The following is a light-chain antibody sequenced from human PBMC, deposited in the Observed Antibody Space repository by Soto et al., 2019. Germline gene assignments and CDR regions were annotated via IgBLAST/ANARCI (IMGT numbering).Light chain of an antibody. CDR2: GAS. Sequence: EIVLTQSPGTLSVSPGERATLSCRASQSVSSKLAWYQQKPGQAPRLLFHGASTGATGIPARFSGSGSETDFTLSISSLQSEDFAVYYCQQYNNWPGTFGQGTKVEIK. V-gene: IGKV3-15*01. CDR1: QSVSSK. CDR3: QQYNNWPGT. J-gene: IGKJ1*01.